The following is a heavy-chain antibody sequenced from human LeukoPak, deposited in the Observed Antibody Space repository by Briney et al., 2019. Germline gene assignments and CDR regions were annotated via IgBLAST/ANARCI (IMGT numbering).Heavy chain of an antibody. Sequence: PGGSLRLSCAASGFTFSSYAMSWVRQAPGKGLEWVAVISYDGSNKYYADSVEGRFTISRDNSKNTLYLQMNSLRAEDTAVYYCARLGNYGDYGYFQHWGQGTLVTVSS. V-gene: IGHV3-30-3*01. CDR3: ARLGNYGDYGYFQH. J-gene: IGHJ1*01. CDR1: GFTFSSYA. D-gene: IGHD4-17*01. CDR2: ISYDGSNK.